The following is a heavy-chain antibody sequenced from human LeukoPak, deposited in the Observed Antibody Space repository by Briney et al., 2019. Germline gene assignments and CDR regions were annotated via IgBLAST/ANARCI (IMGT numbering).Heavy chain of an antibody. D-gene: IGHD5-18*01. CDR2: IKHSGST. J-gene: IGHJ4*02. CDR1: GGSFSGYY. V-gene: IGHV4-34*01. CDR3: ARDRRGYSYGYFDY. Sequence: SSETLSLTCAVYGGSFSGYYWSWIRQPPGKGLEWIGEIKHSGSTNYNPSLKSRVTISVDTSKNQFSLKLSSVTAADTAVYYCARDRRGYSYGYFDYWGQGTLVTVSS.